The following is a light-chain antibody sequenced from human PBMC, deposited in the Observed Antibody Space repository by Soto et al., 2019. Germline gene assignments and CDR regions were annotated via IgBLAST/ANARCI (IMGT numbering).Light chain of an antibody. CDR2: AAS. CDR1: QSVSSSY. J-gene: IGKJ1*01. Sequence: EIVLTQSPGTLSLSPGERATLSCRASQSVSSSYLAWYQQKPGQAPRLLIYAASSRATGIPDRFSGSGSGTDFTLTITRLEPEDFAVYYCQQYCSSSWTFGQGTKVEVK. V-gene: IGKV3-20*01. CDR3: QQYCSSSWT.